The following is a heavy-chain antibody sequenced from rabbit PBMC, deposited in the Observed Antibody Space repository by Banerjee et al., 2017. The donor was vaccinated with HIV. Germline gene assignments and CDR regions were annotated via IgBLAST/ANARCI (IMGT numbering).Heavy chain of an antibody. CDR1: GFSFSGSYW. Sequence: QEQLVESGGGLVKPEGSLTLTCTASGFSFSGSYWTCWVRQAPGKGLELIACIHVGSSGSTYYASWAKGRFTISKTSSTTVTLQMTSLTAADTATYLCARDLGGSIHLWGPGTLVTVS. J-gene: IGHJ4*01. V-gene: IGHV1S45*01. D-gene: IGHD4-2*01. CDR3: ARDLGGSIHL. CDR2: IHVGSSGST.